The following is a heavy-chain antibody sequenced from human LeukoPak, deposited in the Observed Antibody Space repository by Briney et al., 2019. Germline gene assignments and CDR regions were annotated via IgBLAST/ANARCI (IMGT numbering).Heavy chain of an antibody. Sequence: ASVKVSCKASGYTFTSYGISWVRQAPGQGLEWMGWISAYNGNTNYAQKLQGRVTMTTDTSTSTAYMELRSLRSDDTAVYYCARVVTGTRGYYYYYMDVWGKGTTVTVSS. V-gene: IGHV1-18*01. CDR2: ISAYNGNT. J-gene: IGHJ6*03. CDR3: ARVVTGTRGYYYYYMDV. D-gene: IGHD1-20*01. CDR1: GYTFTSYG.